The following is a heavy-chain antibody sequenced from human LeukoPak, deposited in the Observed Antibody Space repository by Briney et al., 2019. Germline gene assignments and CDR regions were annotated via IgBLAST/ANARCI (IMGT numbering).Heavy chain of an antibody. J-gene: IGHJ4*02. CDR3: ARDTGMYYYDSSGYLD. Sequence: GGSLRLSCAASGFTFSDYYMSWIRQAPGKGLEWVSYISSSGSTIYYADSVKGRFTISRDNAKNSLYLQMNSLRAEDTAVYYCARDTGMYYYDSSGYLDWGQGTLVTVSS. CDR1: GFTFSDYY. D-gene: IGHD3-22*01. CDR2: ISSSGSTI. V-gene: IGHV3-11*04.